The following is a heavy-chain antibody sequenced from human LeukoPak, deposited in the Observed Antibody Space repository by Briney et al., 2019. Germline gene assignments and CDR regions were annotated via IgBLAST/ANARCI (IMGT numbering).Heavy chain of an antibody. Sequence: GESLKISCKGSGYRFTSYWIGWVRPMPGKGLEWMGIIYPGDSDTRYSPSFQGQVTISADKSLSTAYLQWSSLKASDTAMYCCARLWGGSNYYFDYWGQGTLVTVSS. CDR1: GYRFTSYW. CDR2: IYPGDSDT. D-gene: IGHD2-21*01. CDR3: ARLWGGSNYYFDY. V-gene: IGHV5-51*01. J-gene: IGHJ4*02.